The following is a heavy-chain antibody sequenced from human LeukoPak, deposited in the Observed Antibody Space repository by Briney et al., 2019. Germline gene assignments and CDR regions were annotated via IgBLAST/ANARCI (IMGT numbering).Heavy chain of an antibody. J-gene: IGHJ4*02. CDR1: GFTFSTSW. CDR2: IKQDGSEK. D-gene: IGHD3-16*02. CDR3: ARDFELSH. V-gene: IGHV3-7*01. Sequence: GGSLRLSCAASGFTFSTSWMSWVRQAPGIGLEWVANIKQDGSEKYYVDSVKGRFTISRDNAKNSLSLQMNSLRAEDTAVYYCARDFELSHWGQGTLVTVSS.